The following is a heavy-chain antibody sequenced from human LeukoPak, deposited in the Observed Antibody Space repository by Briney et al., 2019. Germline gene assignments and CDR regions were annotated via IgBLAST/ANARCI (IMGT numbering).Heavy chain of an antibody. CDR3: ARDYAYYDSSDYYNWFDP. CDR2: MNPNSGNT. CDR1: GYTFTSYD. J-gene: IGHJ5*02. Sequence: GASVKVSCKASGYTFTSYDINWVRQATGQGLEWMGWMNPNSGNTGYAQKFQGRVTMTRNTSISTAYMELSSLRSEDTAVYYCARDYAYYDSSDYYNWFDPWGQGTLVTVSS. D-gene: IGHD3-22*01. V-gene: IGHV1-8*01.